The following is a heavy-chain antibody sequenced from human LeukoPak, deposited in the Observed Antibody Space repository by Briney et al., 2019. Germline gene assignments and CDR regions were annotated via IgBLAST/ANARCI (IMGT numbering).Heavy chain of an antibody. V-gene: IGHV3-30*18. CDR2: ISYDGSNK. CDR3: AKDSGLVRIYYYYGMDV. Sequence: GGSLRLSCAASGFTFSSYDMHWVRQAPGKGLEWVSFISYDGSNKYYADSVKGRFTISRDNSKDTLFLQMNSLRAEDTAVYYCAKDSGLVRIYYYYGMDVWGQGTTVTVSS. CDR1: GFTFSSYD. J-gene: IGHJ6*02. D-gene: IGHD3/OR15-3a*01.